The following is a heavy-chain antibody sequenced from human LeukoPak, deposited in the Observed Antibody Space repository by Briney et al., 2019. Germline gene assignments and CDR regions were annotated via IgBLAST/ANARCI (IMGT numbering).Heavy chain of an antibody. J-gene: IGHJ5*02. CDR2: IYYSGST. V-gene: IGHV4-61*01. D-gene: IGHD3-22*01. CDR1: GGSVSRDNYS. Sequence: SETLSLTCTVSGGSVSRDNYSWSWIRQPPGKGLEWIGYIYYSGSTNYNPSLKSRVTISVDTSKNQFSLKLSSVTAADTAVYYCARGYYDSSGSNWFDPWGQGTLVTVSS. CDR3: ARGYYDSSGSNWFDP.